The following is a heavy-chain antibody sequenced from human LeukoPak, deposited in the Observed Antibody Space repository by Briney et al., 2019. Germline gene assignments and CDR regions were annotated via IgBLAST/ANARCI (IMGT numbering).Heavy chain of an antibody. Sequence: GASVKVSCKASGYTFTSYDINWVRQATGQGLEWMGWMNPNSGNTGYAQKFQGRVTMTRNTSISTAYMELSSLRSEDTAVYYCATSSRRYFDWLLRTNDWYFDLRGRGTLVTVSS. J-gene: IGHJ2*01. CDR1: GYTFTSYD. CDR3: ATSSRRYFDWLLRTNDWYFDL. D-gene: IGHD3-9*01. V-gene: IGHV1-8*01. CDR2: MNPNSGNT.